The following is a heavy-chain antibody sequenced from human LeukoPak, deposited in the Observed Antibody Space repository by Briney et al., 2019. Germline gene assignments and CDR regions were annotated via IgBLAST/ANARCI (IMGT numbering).Heavy chain of an antibody. J-gene: IGHJ4*02. CDR2: INHNGST. Sequence: SETLSLTCAVSGGSFSGYYWSCIRQPPGKGLEWIGEINHNGSTNYNPSLKSRVTISVDTSKNQFSLKLSSVTAADTAVYYCASSIGYDFWSGYQKYYFDCGGQGTLVTVSS. CDR3: ASSIGYDFWSGYQKYYFDC. CDR1: GGSFSGYY. D-gene: IGHD3-3*01. V-gene: IGHV4-34*01.